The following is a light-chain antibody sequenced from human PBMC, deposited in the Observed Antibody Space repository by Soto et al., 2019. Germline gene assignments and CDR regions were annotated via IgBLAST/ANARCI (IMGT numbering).Light chain of an antibody. V-gene: IGKV1-9*01. CDR1: RGISSY. J-gene: IGKJ5*01. Sequence: DIQLTQSPSFLSASVGDRVTITCRASRGISSYLAWYQQKPGKAPKLLIYAAYTLHTGVTSRFSGSGSGTEFTITISSLQPEDFATYYCQQLNSYLITFGQGTRLEIK. CDR3: QQLNSYLIT. CDR2: AAY.